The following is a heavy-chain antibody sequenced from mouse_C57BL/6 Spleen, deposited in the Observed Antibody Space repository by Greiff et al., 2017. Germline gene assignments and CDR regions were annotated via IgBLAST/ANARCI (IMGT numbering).Heavy chain of an antibody. D-gene: IGHD1-1*01. CDR1: GYTFTSYW. J-gene: IGHJ4*01. CDR3: ARGYGSSLYAMDY. V-gene: IGHV1-50*01. CDR2: IDPSDSYT. Sequence: QVQLQQPGAELVKPGASVKLSCKASGYTFTSYWMQWVKQRPGQGLEWIGEIDPSDSYTNYNQKFKGKATLTVDTSSSKAYMQLSSLTSEDSAVYYCARGYGSSLYAMDYWGQGTSVTVSS.